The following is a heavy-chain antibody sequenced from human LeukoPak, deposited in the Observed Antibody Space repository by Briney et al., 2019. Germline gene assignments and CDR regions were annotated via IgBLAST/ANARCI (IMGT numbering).Heavy chain of an antibody. CDR2: ISGSGGST. D-gene: IGHD3-22*01. V-gene: IGHV3-23*01. CDR1: GFTFSSYS. CDR3: AKDPVSYYYDSSGYYKPYYFDY. J-gene: IGHJ4*02. Sequence: PGGSLILSCAASGFTFSSYSMNWVRQAPGKGLEWVSAISGSGGSTYYADSVKGRFTISRDNSKNTLYLQMNSLRAEDTAVYYCAKDPVSYYYDSSGYYKPYYFDYWGQGTLVTVSS.